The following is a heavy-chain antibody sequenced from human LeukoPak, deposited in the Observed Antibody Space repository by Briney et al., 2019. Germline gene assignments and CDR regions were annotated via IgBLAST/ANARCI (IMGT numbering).Heavy chain of an antibody. CDR1: GFIFSNAW. V-gene: IGHV3-15*01. D-gene: IGHD6-13*01. CDR2: IKSKTDGGTT. Sequence: GGSLRLSCAASGFIFSNAWMSWVRQAPGKGLEWVGRIKSKTDGGTTDYAAPVKGRFTISRDDSKNTLYLQMNSQKTEDTAVYYCTTAYSCSWNAFDIWGQGTMVTVSS. CDR3: TTAYSCSWNAFDI. J-gene: IGHJ3*02.